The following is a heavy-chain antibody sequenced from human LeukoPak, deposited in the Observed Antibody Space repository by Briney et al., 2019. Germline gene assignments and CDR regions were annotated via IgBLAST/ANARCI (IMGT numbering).Heavy chain of an antibody. CDR3: AREGGFGELFMAFDY. D-gene: IGHD3-10*01. V-gene: IGHV1-18*01. J-gene: IGHJ4*02. Sequence: GASVKVSCKASGYTFTSYGISWVRQAPGQGLEWMGWISAYNGSTNYAQKLQGRVTMTTDTSTSTAYMELRSLRSDDTAVYYCAREGGFGELFMAFDYWGQGTLVTVSS. CDR1: GYTFTSYG. CDR2: ISAYNGST.